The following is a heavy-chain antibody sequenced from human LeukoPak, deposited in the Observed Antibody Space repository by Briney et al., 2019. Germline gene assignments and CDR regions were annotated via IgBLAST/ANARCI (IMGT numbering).Heavy chain of an antibody. CDR1: GFTFSNSA. J-gene: IGHJ4*02. CDR3: ARAPLRYLRVGHYDY. CDR2: IDYDSSHI. V-gene: IGHV3-21*01. Sequence: PGGSLRLSCAASGFTFSNSAMNWVRQVPGKGLEWVSSIDYDSSHIYYAASVRGRFTISRDNARNSVSLQMNSLRVEDTAVYYCARAPLRYLRVGHYDYWGQGTLVAVSS. D-gene: IGHD3-9*01.